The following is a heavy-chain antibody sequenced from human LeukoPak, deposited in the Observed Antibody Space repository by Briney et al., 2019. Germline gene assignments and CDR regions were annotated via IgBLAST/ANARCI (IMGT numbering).Heavy chain of an antibody. V-gene: IGHV3-9*01. J-gene: IGHJ3*02. Sequence: PGGSLRLSCAASGFTFDDYAMHWVRQPPGKGLEWVSGISWNSGSIGYADSVKGRFTISRDNAKNSLYLQMNSLRAEDTALYYCAKDLSHELTVGTGGGGAFDIWGQGTMVTVSS. CDR3: AKDLSHELTVGTGGGGAFDI. CDR2: ISWNSGSI. D-gene: IGHD4-23*01. CDR1: GFTFDDYA.